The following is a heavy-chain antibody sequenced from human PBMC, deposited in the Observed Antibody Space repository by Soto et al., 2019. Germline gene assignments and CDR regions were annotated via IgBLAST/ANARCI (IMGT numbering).Heavy chain of an antibody. D-gene: IGHD6-19*01. CDR2: IYYSGST. J-gene: IGHJ4*02. CDR3: ARAGGRYSAYYFDY. Sequence: SETLSLTCTVSGGSISSYYWSWIRQPPGKGLEWIGYIYYSGSTNYNPSLKSRVTISVDTSKNQFSLKLSSVTAADTALYYCARAGGRYSAYYFDYWGQGTLVTVSS. CDR1: GGSISSYY. V-gene: IGHV4-59*01.